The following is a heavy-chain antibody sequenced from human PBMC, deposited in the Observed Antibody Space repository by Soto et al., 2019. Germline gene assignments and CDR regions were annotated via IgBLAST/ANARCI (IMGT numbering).Heavy chain of an antibody. D-gene: IGHD6-13*01. CDR2: INSDGSST. CDR3: AREDVDIVLYSSSWYADVPSSYYYYGMDV. Sequence: GGSLRLSCAASGFTFSSYWMHWVRQAPGKGLVWVSRINSDGSSTSYADSVKGRFTISRDNAKNTRYLQMNSLRAEDTAVYYCAREDVDIVLYSSSWYADVPSSYYYYGMDVWGQGTTVTVSS. CDR1: GFTFSSYW. V-gene: IGHV3-74*01. J-gene: IGHJ6*02.